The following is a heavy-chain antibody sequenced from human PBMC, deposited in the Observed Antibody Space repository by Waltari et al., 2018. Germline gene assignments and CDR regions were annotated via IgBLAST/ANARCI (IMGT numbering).Heavy chain of an antibody. Sequence: EEQLLESGGGLVQPGDSLRLSCAASGFRFSNYWMNWVRQAPGKGLVWVARISNDESSINYADSVKGRFTISRDNAKNTLDLQMKRLGAEDTAVYYCVRLAQRTYRSPVPGRHYYYGMDVWGQGTTVTVSS. CDR2: ISNDESSI. J-gene: IGHJ6*02. CDR1: GFRFSNYW. CDR3: VRLAQRTYRSPVPGRHYYYGMDV. V-gene: IGHV3-74*01. D-gene: IGHD6-19*01.